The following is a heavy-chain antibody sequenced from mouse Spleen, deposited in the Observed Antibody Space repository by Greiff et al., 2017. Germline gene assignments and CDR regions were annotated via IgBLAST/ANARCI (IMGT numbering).Heavy chain of an antibody. V-gene: IGHV3-2*02. CDR2: ISYSGST. CDR3: AASGTFFAY. CDR1: GYSITSDYA. Sequence: EVQLQESGPGLVKPSQSLSLTCTVTGYSITSDYAWNWIRQFPGNKLEWMGYISYSGSTSYNPSLKSRISITRDTSKNQFFLQLNSVTTEDTATYYCAASGTFFAYWGQGTLVTVSA. J-gene: IGHJ3*01. D-gene: IGHD4-1*01.